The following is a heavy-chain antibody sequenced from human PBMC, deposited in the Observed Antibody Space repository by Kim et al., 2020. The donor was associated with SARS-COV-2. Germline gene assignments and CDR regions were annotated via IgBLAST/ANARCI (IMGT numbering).Heavy chain of an antibody. Sequence: GGSLRLSCAASGFTFRHYSMSWVRQGPAKGLEWVATIDGPTPNTHYADSVNGRFTISRDNSRNTLYLQMNGLRADDTAIYYCASWISAHLDNWAHGTLVTAPS. J-gene: IGHJ4*01. CDR3: ASWISAHLDN. CDR2: IDGPTPNT. CDR1: GFTFRHYS. V-gene: IGHV3-23*01. D-gene: IGHD1-1*01.